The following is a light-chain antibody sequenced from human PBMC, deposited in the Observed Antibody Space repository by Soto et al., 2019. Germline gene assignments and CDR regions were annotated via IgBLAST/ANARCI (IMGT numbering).Light chain of an antibody. CDR3: SSYTSSSTLLYV. J-gene: IGLJ1*01. V-gene: IGLV2-14*01. CDR1: SSDVGGYNY. Sequence: QSALTQPASVSGSPGQSITISCTGTSSDVGGYNYVSWYQQHPGKAPKLMIYDVSNRPSGVSNRFSGSKSGNTASLTISGLQAEDEVDYYGSSYTSSSTLLYVFGTGTKVTVL. CDR2: DVS.